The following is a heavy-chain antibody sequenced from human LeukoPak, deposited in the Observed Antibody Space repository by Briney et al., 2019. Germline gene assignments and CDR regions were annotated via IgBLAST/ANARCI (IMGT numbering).Heavy chain of an antibody. CDR1: GFTFSNAW. D-gene: IGHD3-22*01. J-gene: IGHJ6*03. Sequence: GGSLRLSCAASGFTFSNAWMTWVRQAPGKGLEWVGRIKSKADGGTTDYAAPVKGRFTISRDDSKNALYLQMNSLKTEDTAVYYCTTEAGVSGGYYPHYYYYYYMDVWGKGTTVTVSS. CDR3: TTEAGVSGGYYPHYYYYYYMDV. CDR2: IKSKADGGTT. V-gene: IGHV3-15*01.